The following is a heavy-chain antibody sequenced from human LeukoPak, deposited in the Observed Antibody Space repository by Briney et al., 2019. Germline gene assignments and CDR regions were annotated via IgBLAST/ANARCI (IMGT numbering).Heavy chain of an antibody. J-gene: IGHJ4*02. CDR1: GYSISRGYY. D-gene: IGHD6-13*01. Sequence: SETLSLTCTVSGYSISRGYYWGWIRQPPGKTLEWIGSISRSGTTYHNPSLKSRVTISVDTSRDQFSLKLSSVTVADTAVYYCARVSSWSFDYWGQGTPVTVSS. CDR3: ARVSSWSFDY. CDR2: ISRSGTT. V-gene: IGHV4-38-2*02.